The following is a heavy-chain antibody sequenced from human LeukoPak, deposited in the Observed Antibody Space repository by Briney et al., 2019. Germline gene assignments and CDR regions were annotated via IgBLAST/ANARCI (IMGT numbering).Heavy chain of an antibody. D-gene: IGHD2-15*01. CDR1: GYSFTSYW. V-gene: IGHV5-51*01. J-gene: IGHJ4*02. CDR3: ARHGLGYCSGASCQNFDY. Sequence: GESLKISCKGSGYSFTSYWIGWVRQMPGKGLEWMGIIYPGDSDTRYSPSFQGRVTISADKSINTAYLQWSSLKASDTAMYYCARHGLGYCSGASCQNFDYWGQGTLVTVSS. CDR2: IYPGDSDT.